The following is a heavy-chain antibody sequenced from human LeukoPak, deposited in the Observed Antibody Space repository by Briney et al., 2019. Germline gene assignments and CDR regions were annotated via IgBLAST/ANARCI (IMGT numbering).Heavy chain of an antibody. CDR1: GFTFYNYA. Sequence: GGSLRLSCAASGFTFYNYAVSWVRQAPGRGLEGVSTISNSGSTTYYAGCVKGRFTISRDNSKNTLSLQMNSLRADATAVYYCAKDLFEVGACSSSSCFASLPFFDYWGQGNLVTVSS. J-gene: IGHJ4*02. D-gene: IGHD2-2*01. CDR2: ISNSGSTT. V-gene: IGHV3-23*01. CDR3: AKDLFEVGACSSSSCFASLPFFDY.